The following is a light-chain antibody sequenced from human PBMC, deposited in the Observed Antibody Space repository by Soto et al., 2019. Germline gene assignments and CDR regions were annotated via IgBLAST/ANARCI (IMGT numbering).Light chain of an antibody. CDR1: SGDIGGYNS. CDR3: SSYRSGSVVL. J-gene: IGLJ3*02. Sequence: QSALTQPASVSGSPGQSITISCTGTSGDIGGYNSVSWYQQHPGKAPKLLIYEVVKRPSGVSNRFSGSKSGNTASLTISGLQADDEADYYCSSYRSGSVVLFGGGTKLTVL. V-gene: IGLV2-14*01. CDR2: EVV.